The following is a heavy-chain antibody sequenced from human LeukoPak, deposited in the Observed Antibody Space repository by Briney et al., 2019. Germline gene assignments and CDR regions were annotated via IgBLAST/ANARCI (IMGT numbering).Heavy chain of an antibody. Sequence: PSETLSLTCTVSGGSISSSSYYWGWIRQPPGKGLEWIGSIYYSGSTYYSPSLKSRVTISVDTSKNQFSLKLSSVTAADTAVYYCARHVTSDYYDSSGYYYDYWGQGTLVTVSS. D-gene: IGHD3-22*01. V-gene: IGHV4-39*01. CDR3: ARHVTSDYYDSSGYYYDY. CDR1: GGSISSSSYY. J-gene: IGHJ4*02. CDR2: IYYSGST.